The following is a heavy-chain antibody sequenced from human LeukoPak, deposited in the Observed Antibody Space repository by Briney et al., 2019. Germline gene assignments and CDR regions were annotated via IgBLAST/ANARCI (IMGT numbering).Heavy chain of an antibody. D-gene: IGHD3-3*01. CDR2: ISGGGGTTYYA. J-gene: IGHJ4*02. Sequence: GGSLRLSCAASGFTFSGYAMSWVRQSPGKGVEWVSAISGGGGTTYYAYYADSMKGRFTISRDNSKNTLYLQMNSLKTEDTAVYYCVTDNGFCVHWGQGTLVTVSS. CDR1: GFTFSGYA. CDR3: VTDNGFCVH. V-gene: IGHV3-23*01.